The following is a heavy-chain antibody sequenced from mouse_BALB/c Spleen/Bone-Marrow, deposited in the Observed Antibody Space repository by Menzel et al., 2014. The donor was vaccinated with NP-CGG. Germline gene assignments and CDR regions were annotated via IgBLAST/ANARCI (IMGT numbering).Heavy chain of an antibody. J-gene: IGHJ1*01. V-gene: IGHV6-6*02. CDR2: IRLKSNNYAT. CDR1: GFTFSNYW. CDR3: SMDYFWLYFDV. Sequence: EVQVEESGGGLVQPGGSMKLSCVASGFTFSNYWMNWVRQSPEKGLEWVAEIRLKSNNYATHYAESVKGGFTISRDDSKSRLYLLQNNQRAEVTGLYYCSMDYFWLYFDVWGAGATVPVAS. D-gene: IGHD2-13*01.